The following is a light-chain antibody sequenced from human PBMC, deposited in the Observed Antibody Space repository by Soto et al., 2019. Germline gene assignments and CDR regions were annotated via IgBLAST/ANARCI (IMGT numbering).Light chain of an antibody. CDR3: ASCDYSLSGGV. V-gene: IGLV1-44*01. CDR2: TDY. Sequence: QSVLTQPPSASGTPGQRVIISCSGSNSNIGTYTVNWYQQLPGTAPKLLIYTDYQRPSGVPDRFSGSKSGTSASLAISGLQSEDEADYYCASCDYSLSGGVFGGGPQLTVL. J-gene: IGLJ3*02. CDR1: NSNIGTYT.